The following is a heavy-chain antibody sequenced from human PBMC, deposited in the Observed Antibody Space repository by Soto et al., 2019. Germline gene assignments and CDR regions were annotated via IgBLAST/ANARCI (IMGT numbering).Heavy chain of an antibody. CDR1: GGTFSSYA. J-gene: IGHJ4*02. V-gene: IGHV1-69*13. CDR2: IIPIFGTA. D-gene: IGHD3-16*01. CDR3: AREGEGDSRPIDY. Sequence: SVKVSCKASGGTFSSYAISWVRQAPGQGLEWMGGIIPIFGTANYAQKFQGRVTITADESTSTAYMELSSLRSEDTAVYYCAREGEGDSRPIDYWGQGTLVTVSS.